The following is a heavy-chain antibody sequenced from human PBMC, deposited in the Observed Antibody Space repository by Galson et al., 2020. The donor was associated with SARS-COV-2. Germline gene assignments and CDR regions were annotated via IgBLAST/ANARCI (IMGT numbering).Heavy chain of an antibody. CDR3: ARSRQDFTMILLAITGYYYYMDV. CDR2: INHSGST. Sequence: SETLSLTCAVYGGSFSDFYWTWIRQPPGKGLEWIGEINHSGSTNYNPSLKSRVTISVDTSKNQFSLKLSSVTAADTAIYYCARSRQDFTMILLAITGYYYYMDVWAKGTTVSISS. V-gene: IGHV4-34*01. CDR1: GGSFSDFY. J-gene: IGHJ6*03. D-gene: IGHD3-22*01.